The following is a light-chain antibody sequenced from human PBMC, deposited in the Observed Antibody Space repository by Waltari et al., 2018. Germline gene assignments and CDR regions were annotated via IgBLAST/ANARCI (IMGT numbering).Light chain of an antibody. CDR3: VLYMGGGIL. J-gene: IGLJ2*01. Sequence: YQQTPGRAPRPLIYSTNDRPSGVPDRFSGSIHENKAALTITGALADDESEYYCVLYMGGGILLGGGTKLTVL. V-gene: IGLV8-61*01. CDR2: STN.